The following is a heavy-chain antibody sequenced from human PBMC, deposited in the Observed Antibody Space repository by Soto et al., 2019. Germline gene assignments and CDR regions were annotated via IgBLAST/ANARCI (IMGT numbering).Heavy chain of an antibody. CDR3: ARSQRYDFWSGYYTWSWFDP. CDR2: IIPIPGTA. D-gene: IGHD3-3*01. Sequence: SVKVSCKASGGTFGSYAISWVRQAPGQGLEWMGGIIPIPGTANYAQKFQGRVTIAADESTSTAYMELSSLRSEDTAVYYCARSQRYDFWSGYYTWSWFDPWGQGALVTVSS. J-gene: IGHJ5*02. V-gene: IGHV1-69*13. CDR1: GGTFGSYA.